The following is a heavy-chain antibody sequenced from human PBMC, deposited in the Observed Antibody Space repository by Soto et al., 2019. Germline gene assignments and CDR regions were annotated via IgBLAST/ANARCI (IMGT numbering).Heavy chain of an antibody. V-gene: IGHV1-69*01. Sequence: QVQLVQSGAEVKKPGSSVKVSCKASGGTFSSYAISWVRQAPGQGLEWMGGIIPIFGTANYAQKFQGRVTITGEESTTTAYRELTSMRSEDTAVYYWARDRPSIVGATHFDSWGQETLVTASS. CDR1: GGTFSSYA. J-gene: IGHJ4*02. CDR2: IIPIFGTA. D-gene: IGHD1-26*01. CDR3: ARDRPSIVGATHFDS.